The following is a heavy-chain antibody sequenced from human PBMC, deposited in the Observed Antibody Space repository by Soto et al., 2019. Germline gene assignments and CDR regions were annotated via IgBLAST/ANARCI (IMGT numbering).Heavy chain of an antibody. D-gene: IGHD4-17*01. CDR1: GYTFSNYG. V-gene: IGHV1-8*01. CDR3: ARTLYGDNVDY. CDR2: INPFIGET. Sequence: ASVKVSCKTSGYTFSNYGLTWVRQAPGQGLEWMGGINPFIGETNYAQHFQGRVTMTRNTSISTAYMELSSLRSEDTAVYYCARTLYGDNVDYWGQGTLVTVSS. J-gene: IGHJ4*02.